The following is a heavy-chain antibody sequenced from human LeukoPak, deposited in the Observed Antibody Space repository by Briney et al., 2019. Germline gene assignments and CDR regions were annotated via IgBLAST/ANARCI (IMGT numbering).Heavy chain of an antibody. Sequence: PGGSLRLSCAASGITVSSNYMSWVRQAPGKGLVWVSRINSDGSSTSYADSVKGRFTISRDNAKNTLYLQMNSLRAEDTAVYYCAKGPDYGDYVGFDYWGQGTLVTVSS. CDR2: INSDGSST. CDR3: AKGPDYGDYVGFDY. V-gene: IGHV3-74*01. CDR1: GITVSSNY. D-gene: IGHD4-17*01. J-gene: IGHJ4*02.